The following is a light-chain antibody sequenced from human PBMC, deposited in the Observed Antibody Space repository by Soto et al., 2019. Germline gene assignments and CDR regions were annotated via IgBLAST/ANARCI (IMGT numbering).Light chain of an antibody. V-gene: IGLV1-44*01. CDR3: AAWDDSLNGV. Sequence: QSVLTQPPSASGTPGQRVTISCSGSSSNIGSNTVNWYQQLPGTAPKLLIYSNNQRPSGVPDRFSGSKSGTSASLAISGLQSEDEADYYCAAWDDSLNGVFGTGTKVTV. CDR1: SSNIGSNT. CDR2: SNN. J-gene: IGLJ1*01.